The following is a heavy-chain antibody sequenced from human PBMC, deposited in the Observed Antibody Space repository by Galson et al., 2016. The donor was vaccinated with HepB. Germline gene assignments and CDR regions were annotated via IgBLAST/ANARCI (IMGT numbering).Heavy chain of an antibody. CDR1: GFSFSNYG. D-gene: IGHD2-2*01. J-gene: IGHJ6*02. V-gene: IGHV3-30*18. Sequence: SLRLSCAASGFSFSNYGMHWVRQAPGKGLEWVAVISYDGNNKYYVDSMKGRFTISRDNSKNTLYLQVNSLRADDTAMYYCAKDRGGYCSSTSCYYYGMDVWGRGTTVTVSS. CDR2: ISYDGNNK. CDR3: AKDRGGYCSSTSCYYYGMDV.